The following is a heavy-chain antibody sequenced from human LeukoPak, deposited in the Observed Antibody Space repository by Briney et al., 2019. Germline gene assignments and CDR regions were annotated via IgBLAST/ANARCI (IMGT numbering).Heavy chain of an antibody. Sequence: NPSETLSLTCAVYGGSFSGYYWSWIRQPPGKGLEWIGEINHSGSTNYNPSLKSRVTISVDTSKNQFSLKLSSVTAADTAVYYCARSKTNWNHQSYWGQGTLVTVSS. J-gene: IGHJ4*02. V-gene: IGHV4-34*01. CDR3: ARSKTNWNHQSY. CDR1: GGSFSGYY. CDR2: INHSGST. D-gene: IGHD1-20*01.